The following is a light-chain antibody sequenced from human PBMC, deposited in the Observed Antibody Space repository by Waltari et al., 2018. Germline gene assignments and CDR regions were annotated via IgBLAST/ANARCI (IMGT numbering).Light chain of an antibody. CDR3: ATWDTSLSGGV. Sequence: QSMFTQPPSLSDAPGQEVAISCTRRPPTIGHNYVSWYQQVPGTAPKLLIYHNDERPSGIPDRCSGSKSGTSATLDITGLQTGDEADYYCATWDTSLSGGVFGGGTKLTVL. CDR1: PPTIGHNY. V-gene: IGLV1-51*01. CDR2: HND. J-gene: IGLJ2*01.